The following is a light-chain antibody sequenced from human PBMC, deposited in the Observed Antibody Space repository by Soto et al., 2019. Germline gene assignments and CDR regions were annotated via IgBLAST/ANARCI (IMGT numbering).Light chain of an antibody. CDR2: GAS. CDR1: QSVSNNY. V-gene: IGKV3-20*01. Sequence: IVMTQSPGTLSLSPGERATLSWKASQSVSNNYLAWYQQQPGQAPRLLIYGASNRATGIPDRFSGSGSGTDFTLTISRLEPEDFAVYYCQQYGSSGTFGQGTNVDIK. J-gene: IGKJ1*01. CDR3: QQYGSSGT.